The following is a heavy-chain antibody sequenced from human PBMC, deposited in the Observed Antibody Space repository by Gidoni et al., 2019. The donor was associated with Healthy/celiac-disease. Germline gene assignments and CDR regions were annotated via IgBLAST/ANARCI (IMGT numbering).Heavy chain of an antibody. D-gene: IGHD3-10*01. Sequence: EVQLVESGGGLVKPGGSLRLPCAASGFTFSRCSMNWVRQAQGKGLEWVSSISSSSSYIYYADSVKGRFTISRDNAKTSLYLQMNSLSAEDTAVYYCARDTSRGVIATTDYWGQGTLVTVSS. CDR1: GFTFSRCS. V-gene: IGHV3-21*01. CDR2: ISSSSSYI. CDR3: ARDTSRGVIATTDY. J-gene: IGHJ4*02.